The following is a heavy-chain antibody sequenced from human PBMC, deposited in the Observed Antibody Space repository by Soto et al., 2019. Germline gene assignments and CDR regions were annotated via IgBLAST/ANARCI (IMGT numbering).Heavy chain of an antibody. CDR3: AKEVGYSSGYYYFDY. CDR2: ISASGVST. V-gene: IGHV3-23*01. D-gene: IGHD6-19*01. J-gene: IGHJ4*02. Sequence: PGESLKISCVASGFTFRSYAMRWVRQAPRTRLEGVSGISASGVSTHYADSVKGRFTISRDNSKNTLYLQMNSLRAEDTAVYYCAKEVGYSSGYYYFDYWGQGTLVTVSS. CDR1: GFTFRSYA.